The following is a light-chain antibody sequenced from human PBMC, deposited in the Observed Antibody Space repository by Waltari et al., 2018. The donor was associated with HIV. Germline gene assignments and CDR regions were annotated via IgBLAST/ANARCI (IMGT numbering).Light chain of an antibody. CDR3: QQSYSSPPGNT. Sequence: EIVLTQSPGTLSLSPGERATLSCRASQSVSTSYLAWYQQIPGQAPRLLIYSTSNRASGIPDRFSGSGSGTDFTLTISRLEPEDIAVYYCQQSYSSPPGNTFGQGTRLEIK. V-gene: IGKV3-20*01. CDR1: QSVSTSY. J-gene: IGKJ5*01. CDR2: STS.